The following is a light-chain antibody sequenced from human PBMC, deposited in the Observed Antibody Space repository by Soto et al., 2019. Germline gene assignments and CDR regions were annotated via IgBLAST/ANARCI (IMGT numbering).Light chain of an antibody. V-gene: IGKV3-11*01. CDR3: QQRSNWPPRIT. CDR2: DAS. CDR1: QSVSSY. J-gene: IGKJ5*01. Sequence: EIVVTQSPATLSLSPGERATLSCRASQSVSSYLAWYQQKPGQAPRLPIYDASNRATGIPARFSGSGSGTDFTLTISSLEPEDFAVYYCQQRSNWPPRITFGQGTRLEIK.